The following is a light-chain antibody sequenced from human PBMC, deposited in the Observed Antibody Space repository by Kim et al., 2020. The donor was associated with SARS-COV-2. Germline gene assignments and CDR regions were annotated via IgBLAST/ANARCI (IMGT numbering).Light chain of an antibody. CDR1: SSEVGGYNY. Sequence: QSVTISCTGTSSEVGGYNYVTWYQQHPGKAPKLMIYDVTKRPSGVPDRFSGSKSGNTASLTISGLQGEDEADYYCCSYAGSYTEVFGGGTQLTVL. CDR2: DVT. J-gene: IGLJ2*01. V-gene: IGLV2-11*01. CDR3: CSYAGSYTEV.